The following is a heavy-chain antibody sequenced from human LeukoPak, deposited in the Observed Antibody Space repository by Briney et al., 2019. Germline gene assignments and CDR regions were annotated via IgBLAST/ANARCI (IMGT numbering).Heavy chain of an antibody. V-gene: IGHV1-2*04. J-gene: IGHJ3*01. CDR2: INPNSGGT. CDR1: GYTFTDYY. Sequence: ASVKVSCKASGYTFTDYYMHWVRQAPGQGLEWMGWINPNSGGTNYAQKFQGWVTMTRDTSISTAYMELSRLRSDDTAVYYCASTRAYYYDSSGPDAFDLWGQGTMVTVSS. CDR3: ASTRAYYYDSSGPDAFDL. D-gene: IGHD3-22*01.